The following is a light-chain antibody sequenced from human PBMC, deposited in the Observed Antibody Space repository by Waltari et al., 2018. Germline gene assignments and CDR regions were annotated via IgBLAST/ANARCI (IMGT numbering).Light chain of an antibody. CDR3: YSSDSTGLRV. CDR2: EDT. CDR1: ELPRKY. J-gene: IGLJ1*01. Sequence: SYELTQPPSVSVSPGQTARITCSGHELPRKYAYWFQQKSGQAPRLVIYEDTKRPSGIPERFSGSSSGTVATLTITGAQEDDEADYYCYSSDSTGLRVFGGGTTVVVL. V-gene: IGLV3-10*01.